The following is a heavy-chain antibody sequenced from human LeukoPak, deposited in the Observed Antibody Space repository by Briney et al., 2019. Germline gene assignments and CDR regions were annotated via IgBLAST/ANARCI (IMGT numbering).Heavy chain of an antibody. CDR2: IYPVDSDT. D-gene: IGHD3-10*01. Sequence: PGESLKISCKGSGYTFATYWIGLGRQMPGKGLEWMVTIYPVDSDTKYSQSFQGQVTISVEKSTNTAYLQWSSLKASDTAIYYCARPQKFDSGSYFHYYGMDGWGQGTTVTVSS. CDR3: ARPQKFDSGSYFHYYGMDG. V-gene: IGHV5-51*01. CDR1: GYTFATYW. J-gene: IGHJ6*02.